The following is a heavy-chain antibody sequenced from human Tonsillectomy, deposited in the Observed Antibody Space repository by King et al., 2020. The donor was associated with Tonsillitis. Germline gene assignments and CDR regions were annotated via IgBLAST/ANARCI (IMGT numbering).Heavy chain of an antibody. CDR3: AKVYDRSGYFYLYVLDI. CDR2: ISGSGDST. V-gene: IGHV3-23*04. D-gene: IGHD3-22*01. Sequence: EVQLVESGGGLVQPGGSLRLSCAASGFTFSSYAMSWVRQAPGKGLEWVSVISGSGDSTYYADSVKGRFTISRDNSKNTRYLQMNSLRAEDTAVYYCAKVYDRSGYFYLYVLDIWGQGTMVTVSS. J-gene: IGHJ3*02. CDR1: GFTFSSYA.